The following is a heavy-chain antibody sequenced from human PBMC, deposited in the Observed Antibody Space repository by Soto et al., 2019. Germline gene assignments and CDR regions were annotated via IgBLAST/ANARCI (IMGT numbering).Heavy chain of an antibody. J-gene: IGHJ5*02. Sequence: ASVKVSCKASGYTLTSYGIIWVRQAPGQGLEWMGWISAYNGNTNYAQKLQGRVTMTTDTSTSTAYMELRSLRSDDTAVYYCARDNWRGDWFDPWGQGTLVTVSS. D-gene: IGHD3-3*01. CDR1: GYTLTSYG. V-gene: IGHV1-18*01. CDR3: ARDNWRGDWFDP. CDR2: ISAYNGNT.